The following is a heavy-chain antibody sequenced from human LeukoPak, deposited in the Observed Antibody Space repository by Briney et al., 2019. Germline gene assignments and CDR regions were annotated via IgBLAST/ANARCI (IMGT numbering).Heavy chain of an antibody. CDR3: ARGSLITIVGATPHYYGMDV. CDR1: GGSLSSGDYS. J-gene: IGHJ6*02. CDR2: IYHSGST. Sequence: SQTLSLTCAVSGGSLSSGDYSWSWIRQPPGRGLEWIGYIYHSGSTYYNPSLKSRVTISVDRSKNQFSLKLSSVTAADTAVYYRARGSLITIVGATPHYYGMDVWGQGTTVTVSS. V-gene: IGHV4-30-2*01. D-gene: IGHD1-26*01.